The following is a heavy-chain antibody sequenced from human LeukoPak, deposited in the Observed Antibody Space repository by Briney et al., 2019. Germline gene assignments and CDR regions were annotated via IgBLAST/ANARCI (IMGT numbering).Heavy chain of an antibody. J-gene: IGHJ4*02. V-gene: IGHV5-51*07. Sequence: GESLKISCKGSGYSFTSYWIVWVHQMPGKGLEWMGSINPGDSDTRYSPSFQGQVTISADKSISTAYLQWSSLKASDTAMYYCARMNHSSWYSVGPFDYWGQGTLVTVSS. CDR2: INPGDSDT. CDR1: GYSFTSYW. CDR3: ARMNHSSWYSVGPFDY. D-gene: IGHD6-13*01.